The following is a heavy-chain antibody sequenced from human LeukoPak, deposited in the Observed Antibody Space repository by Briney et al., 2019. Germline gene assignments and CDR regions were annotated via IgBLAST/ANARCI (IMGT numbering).Heavy chain of an antibody. CDR2: IIPIFGTA. CDR1: GGTFSSYA. Sequence: PVASVKVSCKASGGTFSSYAISWVRQAPGQGLEWMGGIIPIFGTANYAQKFQGRVTITADESTSTAYMELSSLRSEDTAVYYCATYDYGDYRYYYYYMDVWGKGTTVTVSS. J-gene: IGHJ6*03. CDR3: ATYDYGDYRYYYYYMDV. V-gene: IGHV1-69*13. D-gene: IGHD4-17*01.